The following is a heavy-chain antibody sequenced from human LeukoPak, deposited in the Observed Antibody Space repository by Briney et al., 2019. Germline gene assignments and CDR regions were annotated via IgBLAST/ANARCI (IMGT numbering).Heavy chain of an antibody. D-gene: IGHD4-17*01. CDR1: GDSINNNNW. CDR3: AREAYGDYGEPYGMDV. V-gene: IGHV4-4*02. J-gene: IGHJ6*02. Sequence: SGTLSLTCAVSGDSINNNNWWSWVRQSPEKGLEWIGEIYHSGSTTYNPSLKSRVTISVDKSKNQFSLIVRSVTAADTAMYYCAREAYGDYGEPYGMDVWGQGTTVTVSS. CDR2: IYHSGST.